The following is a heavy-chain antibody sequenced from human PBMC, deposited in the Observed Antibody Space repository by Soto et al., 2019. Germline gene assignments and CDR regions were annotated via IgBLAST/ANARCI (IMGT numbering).Heavy chain of an antibody. D-gene: IGHD4-17*01. CDR1: GFTFSSYA. V-gene: IGHV3-23*01. CDR2: ISGSGGST. CDR3: AKTVIRYYYYYYMDV. Sequence: GGSLRLSCAASGFTFSSYAMSWVRQAPGKGLEWVSAISGSGGSTYYADSVKGRFTISRDNSKNTLYLQMNSLRAEDTAVYYCAKTVIRYYYYYYMDVWGKGTTVTVSS. J-gene: IGHJ6*03.